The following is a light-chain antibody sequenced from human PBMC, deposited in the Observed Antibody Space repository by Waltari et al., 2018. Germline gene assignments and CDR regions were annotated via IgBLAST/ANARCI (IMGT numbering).Light chain of an antibody. Sequence: QSALTPPASVSGSPGQSITISCIGSSNDVGSYNLVSWYQQHPGKVPKLMIYEVTKRPSGVSNRFSGSKSGNTASLTISGLQADDEGNYYCCSYAGSNTVMFGGGTKLTVL. V-gene: IGLV2-23*02. CDR2: EVT. CDR3: CSYAGSNTVM. CDR1: SNDVGSYNL. J-gene: IGLJ3*02.